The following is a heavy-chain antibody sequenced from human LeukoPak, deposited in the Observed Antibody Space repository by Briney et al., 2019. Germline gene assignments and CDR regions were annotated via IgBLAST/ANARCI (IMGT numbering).Heavy chain of an antibody. V-gene: IGHV3-30-3*01. CDR3: ARGRVAGSVFDY. D-gene: IGHD6-19*01. CDR2: ISYDGSNK. Sequence: GGSLRLSCAASGFTFSSYAMHWVRQAPGKGLEWVAVISYDGSNKYYADSVKGRFTISRDNSKNTLYLQMNSPRAEDTAVYYCARGRVAGSVFDYWGQGTLVTVSS. J-gene: IGHJ4*02. CDR1: GFTFSSYA.